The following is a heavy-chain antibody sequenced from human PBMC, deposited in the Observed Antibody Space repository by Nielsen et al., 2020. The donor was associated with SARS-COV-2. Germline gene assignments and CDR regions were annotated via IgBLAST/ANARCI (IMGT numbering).Heavy chain of an antibody. V-gene: IGHV1-46*01. Sequence: ASVKVSCKASGGTFSSYAISWVRQAPGQGLEWMGISNPSGGYTSYAQKFQGRVTMTRDTFTSTVYMDLSSLRSEDTAVYYCARARGSGSYYDYWGQGTLVTVSS. CDR3: ARARGSGSYYDY. D-gene: IGHD3-10*01. CDR2: SNPSGGYT. J-gene: IGHJ4*02. CDR1: GGTFSSYA.